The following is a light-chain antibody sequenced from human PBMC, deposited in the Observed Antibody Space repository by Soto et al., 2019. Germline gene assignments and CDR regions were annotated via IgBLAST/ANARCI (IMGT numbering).Light chain of an antibody. CDR1: QSIIDN. CDR3: QQYNTWPRT. V-gene: IGKV3-15*01. CDR2: GAS. Sequence: EIVMTQSPATLSVSPGERATLSCRASQSIIDNLAWYQQKPGQPPRLLIFGASARAPGVPVRFSGSASGTEFTLTINSLQSEDFSVYYCQQYNTWPRTFGQGTKVEIK. J-gene: IGKJ1*01.